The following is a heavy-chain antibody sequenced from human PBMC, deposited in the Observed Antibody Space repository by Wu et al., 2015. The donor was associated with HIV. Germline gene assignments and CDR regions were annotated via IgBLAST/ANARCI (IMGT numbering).Heavy chain of an antibody. Sequence: QVQLVQSGAEVKKPGASVKVSCKASGYTFSTYYMHWVRQAPGQGLEWMGIINPSGGSTSYAQKFQGRVTMTRDTSTSTAYMELSSLRSEDTAVYYCARDPAYCSGGSCYYFDYWGQGTLVTVSS. CDR3: ARDPAYCSGGSCYYFDY. CDR2: INPSGGST. D-gene: IGHD2-15*01. V-gene: IGHV1-46*01. CDR1: GYTFSTYY. J-gene: IGHJ4*02.